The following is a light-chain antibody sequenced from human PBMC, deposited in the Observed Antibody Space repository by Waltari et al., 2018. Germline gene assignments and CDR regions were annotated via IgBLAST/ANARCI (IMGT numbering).Light chain of an antibody. J-gene: IGKJ4*01. CDR2: MGP. V-gene: IGKV2-28*01. CDR1: QSPLYSNGHNY. CDR3: RQSVQVPVT. Sequence: DIVLTQSPLSLPFPPGEPPSFSCRSSQSPLYSNGHNYLNWYLQKPGLPPQPLIHMGPTRASGVPNRFSGSGSGTDFTLQISRVEAEDVQVYYCRQSVQVPVTFGGGTKVEIK.